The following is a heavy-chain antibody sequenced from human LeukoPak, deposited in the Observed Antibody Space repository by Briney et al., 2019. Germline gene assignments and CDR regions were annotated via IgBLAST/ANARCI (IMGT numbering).Heavy chain of an antibody. CDR3: ARESIAVAGFFDY. CDR1: GGSISSGGYY. Sequence: SETLSLTCTVSGGSISSGGYYWSWIRQHPGKGLEWIGYIYYSGSTYYNPSLKSRVTISVDTSKNQFSLKLGSVTAADTAVYYCARESIAVAGFFDYWGQGTLVTVSS. D-gene: IGHD6-19*01. J-gene: IGHJ4*02. V-gene: IGHV4-31*03. CDR2: IYYSGST.